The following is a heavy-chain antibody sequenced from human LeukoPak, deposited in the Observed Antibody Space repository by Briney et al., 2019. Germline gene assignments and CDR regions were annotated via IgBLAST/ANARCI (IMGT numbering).Heavy chain of an antibody. CDR3: AELGITMIGGV. V-gene: IGHV3-21*01. D-gene: IGHD3-10*02. Sequence: GGSLRLSCAASGFTFSSYSMNWVRQAPGKGLEWVSSISSSSDYIYYADSMKGRFTISRDNAKNSLYLQMNSLRAEDTAVYYCAELGITMIGGVWGKGTTVTISS. CDR1: GFTFSSYS. J-gene: IGHJ6*04. CDR2: ISSSSDYI.